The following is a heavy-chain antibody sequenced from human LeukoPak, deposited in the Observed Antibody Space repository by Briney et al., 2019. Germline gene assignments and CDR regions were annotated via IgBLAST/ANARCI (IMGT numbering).Heavy chain of an antibody. CDR1: GGSISSGDYY. J-gene: IGHJ6*02. D-gene: IGHD5-12*01. CDR2: IYYSGST. CDR3: ARDRGYLSYYYGMDV. V-gene: IGHV4-30-4*01. Sequence: SQTLSLTCTVSGGSISSGDYYWGWIRQPPGQGLEWIGYIYYSGSTYYNPSLKSRVTISVDTSKNQFSLKLSSVTAADTAVYYCARDRGYLSYYYGMDVWGQGTTVTVSS.